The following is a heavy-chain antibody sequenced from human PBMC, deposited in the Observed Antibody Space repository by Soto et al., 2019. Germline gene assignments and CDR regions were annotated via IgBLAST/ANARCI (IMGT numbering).Heavy chain of an antibody. Sequence: LRLSCAGSGFTFGDYAMHWVRQAPGKGLEWVSGINWNSGYIGYGDSVKGRFTISRDNAKNSLYLQMNTLRPEDTGLYYCAKILREGGGYYGPFDNWGQGTLVTVSS. J-gene: IGHJ4*02. CDR2: INWNSGYI. CDR1: GFTFGDYA. D-gene: IGHD1-26*01. CDR3: AKILREGGGYYGPFDN. V-gene: IGHV3-9*01.